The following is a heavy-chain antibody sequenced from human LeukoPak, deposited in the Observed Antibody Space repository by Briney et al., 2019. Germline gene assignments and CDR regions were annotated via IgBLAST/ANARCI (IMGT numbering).Heavy chain of an antibody. CDR3: ASGCYYDSSGHYDY. Sequence: SETLSLTCTVSGGSISSSSYYWGWIRQPPGKGLEWIGSIYYSGSTYYNPSLKSRVTISVDTSKNQFSLKLSSVTAADTAVYYCASGCYYDSSGHYDYWGQGTLVTVSS. D-gene: IGHD3-22*01. J-gene: IGHJ4*02. V-gene: IGHV4-39*01. CDR2: IYYSGST. CDR1: GGSISSSSYY.